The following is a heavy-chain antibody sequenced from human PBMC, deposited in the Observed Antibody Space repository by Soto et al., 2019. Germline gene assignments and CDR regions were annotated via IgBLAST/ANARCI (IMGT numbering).Heavy chain of an antibody. J-gene: IGHJ4*02. D-gene: IGHD5-18*01. CDR2: IIPMFGTA. CDR3: ASGIQLWLRRINNGYSG. Sequence: QVQLVQSGAEVKKPESSVKVSCKAPGGTFSTYAISWVRQAPGQGLEWMGGIIPMFGTANYAQRCQDRVTITAHESTITGYMELSSLRSEDTAVYFCASGIQLWLRRINNGYSGWGQGSLVTVSS. CDR1: GGTFSTYA. V-gene: IGHV1-69*12.